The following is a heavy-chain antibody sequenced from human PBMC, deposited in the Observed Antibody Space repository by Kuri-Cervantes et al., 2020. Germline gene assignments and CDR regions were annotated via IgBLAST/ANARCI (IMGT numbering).Heavy chain of an antibody. CDR2: IYYSGGST. CDR1: GGSISGSSYY. V-gene: IGHV4-39*01. Sequence: GSLRLSCTVSGGSISGSSYYWGWIRQPPGKGLEWIGSIYYSGGSTYYNPSLKSRVAISVDTSKNQFSLKVTSVTAADTAVYYCARPQWSADNWFDPWGQGTLVTVSS. D-gene: IGHD2-15*01. CDR3: ARPQWSADNWFDP. J-gene: IGHJ5*02.